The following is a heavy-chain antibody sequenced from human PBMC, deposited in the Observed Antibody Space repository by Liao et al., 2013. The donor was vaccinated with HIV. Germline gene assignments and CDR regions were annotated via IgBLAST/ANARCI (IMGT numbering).Heavy chain of an antibody. D-gene: IGHD6-13*01. CDR1: GGSISSYY. CDR3: ARDQGIAAAGNY. Sequence: QVHLQESGPGLVKPSETLSLTCTVSGGSISSYYWGWIRQPPGKGLEWVGSVSYSGSTYYNPSLKSRVTISVDTSKNQFSLRLNSVTAADTAVYYCARDQGIAAAGNYWGQGTLVTVSS. J-gene: IGHJ4*02. CDR2: VSYSGST. V-gene: IGHV4-39*07.